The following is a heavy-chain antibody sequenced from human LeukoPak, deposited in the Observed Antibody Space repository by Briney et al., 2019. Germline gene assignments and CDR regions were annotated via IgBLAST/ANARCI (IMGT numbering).Heavy chain of an antibody. CDR3: ARANGSIYFYGMDV. V-gene: IGHV5-51*01. J-gene: IGHJ6*02. Sequence: GESLKISCTGSGYYFTTRWLAWVRQKPGKGLEWMGTVYPGDSETKYSPAFEGQVTISGDKSINTVYLQWDSLKASDTAMYYCARANGSIYFYGMDVWAQGTMVIVSS. CDR2: VYPGDSET. CDR1: GYYFTTRW. D-gene: IGHD1-1*01.